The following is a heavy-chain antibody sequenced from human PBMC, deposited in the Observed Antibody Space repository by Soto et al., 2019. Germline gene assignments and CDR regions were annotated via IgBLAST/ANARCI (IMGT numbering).Heavy chain of an antibody. CDR3: ARESSDYGDYYFDY. CDR2: IIPILGIA. V-gene: IGHV1-69*04. D-gene: IGHD4-17*01. J-gene: IGHJ4*02. CDR1: GGTFSSYT. Sequence: SVKDSCKASGGTFSSYTISWVRQAPGQGLEWMGRIIPILGIANYAQKFQGRVTITADKSTSTAYMELSSLRSEDTAVYYCARESSDYGDYYFDYWGQGTLVTVSS.